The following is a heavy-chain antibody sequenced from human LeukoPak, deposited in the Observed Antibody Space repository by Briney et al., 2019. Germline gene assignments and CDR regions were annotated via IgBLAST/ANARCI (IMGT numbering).Heavy chain of an antibody. Sequence: GSLRLXCAASGFTFSSYAMSWVRQAPGKGLEWVSYISSSSSTIYYADSVKGRFTISRDNAKNSLYLQMNSLRDEDTAVYYCARDLYYGSGSYDYWGQGTLVTVSS. J-gene: IGHJ4*02. CDR1: GFTFSSYA. CDR3: ARDLYYGSGSYDY. CDR2: ISSSSSTI. V-gene: IGHV3-48*02. D-gene: IGHD3-10*01.